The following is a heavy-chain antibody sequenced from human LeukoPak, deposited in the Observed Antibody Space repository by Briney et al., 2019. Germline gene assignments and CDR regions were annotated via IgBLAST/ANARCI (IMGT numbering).Heavy chain of an antibody. CDR1: GFTFSNYA. CDR2: ISYDGSNK. Sequence: GGSLRLSCAASGFTFSNYAMHWVRQAPGKGLEWVAVISYDGSNKYYADSVKGRFTISRDNSKNTLYLQMNSLRAEDTAVYYCARDTVEQAFDYWGQGTLVTVSS. CDR3: ARDTVEQAFDY. D-gene: IGHD1/OR15-1a*01. J-gene: IGHJ4*02. V-gene: IGHV3-30*04.